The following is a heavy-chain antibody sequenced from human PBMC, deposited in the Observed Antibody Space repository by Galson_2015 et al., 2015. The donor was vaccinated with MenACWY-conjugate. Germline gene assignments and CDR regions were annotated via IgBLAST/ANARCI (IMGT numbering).Heavy chain of an antibody. D-gene: IGHD4-17*01. V-gene: IGHV5-51*01. J-gene: IGHJ4*02. CDR1: GFSFTNYW. CDR2: IYPGDSDT. CDR3: AKDKNFGDYGDFDY. Sequence: QSGAEVKKPGESLRISCKGSGFSFTNYWIGWVRQMPGKGLEWMGIIYPGDSDTRYSPSFQGQVTISADKSINTAYLQWNSLRASDTAMYYCAKDKNFGDYGDFDYWGQGTLVTVSS.